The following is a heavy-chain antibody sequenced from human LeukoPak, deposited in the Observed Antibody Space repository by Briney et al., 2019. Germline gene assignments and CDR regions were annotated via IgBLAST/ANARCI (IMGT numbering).Heavy chain of an antibody. D-gene: IGHD3-22*01. CDR1: GYTFTSYD. Sequence: ASVKVSCKASGYTFTSYDINWVRQATGQGLEWMGWMYPNSGNTGYAQKFQGRVTMTRNTSISTAYMELSSLRSEDTAVYYCAVYGSSGYYYSNDAFDIWGQGTMVTVSS. CDR3: AVYGSSGYYYSNDAFDI. CDR2: MYPNSGNT. J-gene: IGHJ3*02. V-gene: IGHV1-8*01.